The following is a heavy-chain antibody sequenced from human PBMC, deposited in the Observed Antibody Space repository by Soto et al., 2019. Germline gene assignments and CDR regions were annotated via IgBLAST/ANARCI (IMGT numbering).Heavy chain of an antibody. CDR2: IYPSGGST. CDR3: AKVRSGTVAFDF. D-gene: IGHD6-13*01. CDR1: GYNFNYYY. J-gene: IGHJ3*01. V-gene: IGHV1-46*02. Sequence: GASVKVSCKASGYNFNYYYIHWVRQAPGQGLDWMGKIYPSGGSTNYAQKFWGRVTMTRDTSISTAYMDLRRLTSDDTAVYYCAKVRSGTVAFDFWGQGTVVTVSS.